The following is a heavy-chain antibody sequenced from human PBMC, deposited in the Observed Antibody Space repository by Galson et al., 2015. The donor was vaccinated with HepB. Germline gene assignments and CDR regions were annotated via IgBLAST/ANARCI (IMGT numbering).Heavy chain of an antibody. D-gene: IGHD6-19*01. CDR1: GYSFTSYW. V-gene: IGHV5-51*03. CDR2: IYPGDSDT. Sequence: QSGAEVKKPGESLKISCKGSGYSFTSYWIGWVRQMPGKGLEWMGIIYPGDSDTRYSPSFQGQVTISADKSISTAYLQWSSLKASDTAVYYCARLLAVAATPYYFDYWGRGTLVTVSS. CDR3: ARLLAVAATPYYFDY. J-gene: IGHJ4*02.